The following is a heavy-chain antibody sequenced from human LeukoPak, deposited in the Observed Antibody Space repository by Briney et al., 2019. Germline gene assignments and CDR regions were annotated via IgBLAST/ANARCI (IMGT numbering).Heavy chain of an antibody. CDR1: GFTFRTYS. CDR2: ISGSSAM. J-gene: IGHJ4*02. V-gene: IGHV3-48*01. D-gene: IGHD5-12*01. CDR3: ARDGGYSGFDADC. Sequence: PGGSLRLSCAASGFTFRTYSMKWVRQAPGKGLEWVSYISGSSAMYYADSVRGRFTISRENDKNSLFLQMNSLRAEDTAVYYCARDGGYSGFDADCWGQGTLVTVSS.